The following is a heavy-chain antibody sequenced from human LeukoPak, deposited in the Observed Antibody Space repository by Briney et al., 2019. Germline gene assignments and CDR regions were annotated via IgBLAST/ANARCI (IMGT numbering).Heavy chain of an antibody. CDR1: GYTLTELS. Sequence: GASVTVSCKVSGYTLTELSMHWVRQAPGKGLEWMGGFSPEDGETIYAQKFQGRVTMTEDTSTDTAYMELSSLRSEDTAVYYCATAARLLAYSFDYWGQGTLVTVSS. D-gene: IGHD4-11*01. J-gene: IGHJ4*02. CDR3: ATAARLLAYSFDY. CDR2: FSPEDGET. V-gene: IGHV1-24*01.